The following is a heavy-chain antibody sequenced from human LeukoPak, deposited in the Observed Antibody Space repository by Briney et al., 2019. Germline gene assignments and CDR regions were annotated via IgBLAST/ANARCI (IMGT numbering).Heavy chain of an antibody. V-gene: IGHV1-69*04. J-gene: IGHJ3*02. D-gene: IGHD3-10*01. Sequence: ASVKVSCKASGGTFSSYAISWVRQAPGQGLEWMGRIIPILGIANYAQKFQGRVTITADKSTSTAYMELSSLRSEDTAVYYCARGGITMVRGVGAMLFDIWGQGTMVTVSS. CDR1: GGTFSSYA. CDR2: IIPILGIA. CDR3: ARGGITMVRGVGAMLFDI.